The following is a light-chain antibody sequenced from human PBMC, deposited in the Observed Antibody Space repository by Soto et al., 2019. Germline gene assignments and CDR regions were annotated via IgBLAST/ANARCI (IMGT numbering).Light chain of an antibody. J-gene: IGKJ1*01. CDR2: KAS. CDR1: QDIHKY. CDR3: QHYNSYSEA. V-gene: IGKV1-5*03. Sequence: DIQLTQSPTSLSASVGDRVTITCQASQDIHKYLNWYQHKPGKAPKLLIYKASTLKSGVPSRFSGSGSGTEFTLTISSLQPDDFATYYCQHYNSYSEAFGQGTKVELK.